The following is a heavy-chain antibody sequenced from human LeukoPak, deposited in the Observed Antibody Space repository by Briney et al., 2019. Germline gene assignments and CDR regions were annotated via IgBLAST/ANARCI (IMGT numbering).Heavy chain of an antibody. Sequence: GGSLRLACADSGFTFITYWMHWVRHVPERGLGWGSRINSDGSRTSYAVSVKGRFTISRDNARNTQYLQMNSLRVEGTAVYYGAKDHEDTTGGTAIGFDYWGQGTLATVSS. CDR3: AKDHEDTTGGTAIGFDY. CDR2: INSDGSRT. D-gene: IGHD5-18*01. V-gene: IGHV3-74*01. CDR1: GFTFITYW. J-gene: IGHJ4*02.